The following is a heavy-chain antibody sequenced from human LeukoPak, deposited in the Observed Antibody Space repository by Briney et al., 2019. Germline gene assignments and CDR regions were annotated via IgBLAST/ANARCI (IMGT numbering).Heavy chain of an antibody. D-gene: IGHD2-2*01. CDR2: IYYDASNK. Sequence: SGGSLRLSCAASGFTFRSSGMHWVRQAPGKGLEWVAVIYYDASNKLYADSVKGRFTISRDNSKNMLYLQMNSLRAADPAVSYCARARSRYVDYWGQGTLVTVSS. CDR3: ARARSRYVDY. J-gene: IGHJ4*02. V-gene: IGHV3-33*01. CDR1: GFTFRSSG.